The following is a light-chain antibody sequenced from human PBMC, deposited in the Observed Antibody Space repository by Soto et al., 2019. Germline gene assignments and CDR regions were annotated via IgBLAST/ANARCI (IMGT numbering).Light chain of an antibody. CDR2: EVS. CDR1: SSDVGGYKY. J-gene: IGLJ1*01. V-gene: IGLV2-14*01. CDR3: SSFTSSYTFV. Sequence: QSALTQPASVSGSPGQSIAISCTGTSSDVGGYKYVSWYQQHPGKAPKLLISEVSNRPSGVSDRFSGSKSGNTASLTISGLQAEVEADYYCSSFTSSYTFVFGSGTKLTVL.